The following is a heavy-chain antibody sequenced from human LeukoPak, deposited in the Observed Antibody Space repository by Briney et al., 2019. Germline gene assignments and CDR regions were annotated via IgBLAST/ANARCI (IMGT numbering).Heavy chain of an antibody. Sequence: GSSVKVSCKASGYTFTSYAMHWVRQAPGQRLEWMGWINAGNGNTKYSQKFQGRVTITRDTSASTAYMELSSLRSEDTAVYYCARAEVGASYAFDIWGQGTMVTVSS. D-gene: IGHD1-26*01. CDR2: INAGNGNT. V-gene: IGHV1-3*01. CDR3: ARAEVGASYAFDI. J-gene: IGHJ3*02. CDR1: GYTFTSYA.